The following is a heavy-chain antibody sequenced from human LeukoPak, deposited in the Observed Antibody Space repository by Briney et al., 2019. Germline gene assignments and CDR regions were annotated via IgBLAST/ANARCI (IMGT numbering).Heavy chain of an antibody. Sequence: GASVKVSCKTSGYTFNTYGISWVRQAPGQGLEWMGGIIPIFGTANYAQKFQGRVTITTDESTSTAYMELSSLRSEDTAVYYCARAPAPGQYCSSTSCYGSWFDPWGQGTLVTVSS. CDR1: GYTFNTYG. V-gene: IGHV1-69*05. D-gene: IGHD2-2*01. CDR2: IIPIFGTA. J-gene: IGHJ5*02. CDR3: ARAPAPGQYCSSTSCYGSWFDP.